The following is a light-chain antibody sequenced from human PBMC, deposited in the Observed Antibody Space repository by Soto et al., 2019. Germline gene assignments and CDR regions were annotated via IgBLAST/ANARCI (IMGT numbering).Light chain of an antibody. CDR1: SSDVGGYNY. CDR2: DVS. Sequence: QSALTQPASVSGSPGQSITISCTGTSSDVGGYNYVSWYQQHPGKAPKLMIYDVSNRPSGVSNRFSGSKSGNTASLTISWLQAEDEADYYCSSYTSSSTPYYVFGTGTKVTVL. CDR3: SSYTSSSTPYYV. V-gene: IGLV2-14*01. J-gene: IGLJ1*01.